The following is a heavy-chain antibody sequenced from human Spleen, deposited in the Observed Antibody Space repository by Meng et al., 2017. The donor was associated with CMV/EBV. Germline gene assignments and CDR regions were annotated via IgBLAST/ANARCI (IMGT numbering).Heavy chain of an antibody. D-gene: IGHD3-22*01. V-gene: IGHV1-69*01. CDR3: AREHYDSSAKRYYFDY. CDR1: GGTFSRYA. J-gene: IGHJ4*02. CDR2: IIPIFRTA. Sequence: QVLLGECWAWVSKDAYSVKVTCNASGGTFSRYAISWVRQAHGQGLGWMGGIIPIFRTANYAKKFKGRVKITADESTSTAYMELSSLRSEDKAVYYCAREHYDSSAKRYYFDYWGQGTLVTVSS.